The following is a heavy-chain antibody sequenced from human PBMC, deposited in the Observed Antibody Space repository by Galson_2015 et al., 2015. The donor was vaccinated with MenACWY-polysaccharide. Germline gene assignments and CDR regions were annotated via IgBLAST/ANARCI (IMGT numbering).Heavy chain of an antibody. Sequence: SLRLSCAASGFTFSTFSMHWVRQAPGKGLEWVAVILYDGSNKYYADSVKGRFTISRDTSKNTLYLEMNSLRSEDTAVYYCARGRKMVNSSTYYHGMDVWGQGTTVTVSS. CDR1: GFTFSTFS. D-gene: IGHD5-24*01. CDR2: ILYDGSNK. CDR3: ARGRKMVNSSTYYHGMDV. J-gene: IGHJ6*02. V-gene: IGHV3-30-3*01.